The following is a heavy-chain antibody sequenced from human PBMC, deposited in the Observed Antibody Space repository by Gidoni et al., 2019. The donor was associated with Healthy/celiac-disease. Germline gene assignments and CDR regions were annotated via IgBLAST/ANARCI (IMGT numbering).Heavy chain of an antibody. Sequence: EVQLVESGGGLIQPGGSLRLSCAASGFTVSSNYMGWVRQAPGKGLEWVSVFYSGGSTYYADSVKGRFNISTDNSKNTVFLQMNSLRAEDTAVYYCARFFEGGYYYYGMDVWGQGTTVTVSS. J-gene: IGHJ6*02. CDR1: GFTVSSNY. V-gene: IGHV3-53*01. CDR3: ARFFEGGYYYYGMDV. D-gene: IGHD3-16*01. CDR2: FYSGGST.